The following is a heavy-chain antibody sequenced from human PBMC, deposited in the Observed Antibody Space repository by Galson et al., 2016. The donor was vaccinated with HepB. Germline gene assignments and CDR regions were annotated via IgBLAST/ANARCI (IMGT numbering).Heavy chain of an antibody. D-gene: IGHD2-21*02. CDR2: IDWDDDE. V-gene: IGHV2-70*17. CDR3: ARIRGAWQGPGDHYTMDV. CDR1: GFSLTASGMC. Sequence: PALVKPTQTLTLTCTFSGFSLTASGMCVTWIRQPPGRALEWLARIDWDDDEFYNTSLKTRLNISKDTSKNQVVLMMTNMDPGDTATYYCARIRGAWQGPGDHYTMDVWGQGTTVTVSS. J-gene: IGHJ6*02.